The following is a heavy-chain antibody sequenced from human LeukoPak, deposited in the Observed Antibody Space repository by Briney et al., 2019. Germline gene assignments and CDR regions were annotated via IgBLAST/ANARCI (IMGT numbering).Heavy chain of an antibody. CDR3: ARARYDFWSGGTAPYMDV. Sequence: ASVKVSCKASGYTFTGYYMHWVRQAPGKGLEWMGWINPNSGGTNYAQKFQGRVTMTRDTSISTAYMELSRLRSDDTAVYYCARARYDFWSGGTAPYMDVWGKGTTVTVAS. J-gene: IGHJ6*03. V-gene: IGHV1-2*02. CDR2: INPNSGGT. CDR1: GYTFTGYY. D-gene: IGHD3-3*01.